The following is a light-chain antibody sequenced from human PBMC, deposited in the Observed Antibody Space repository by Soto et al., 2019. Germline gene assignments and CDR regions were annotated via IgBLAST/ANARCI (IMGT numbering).Light chain of an antibody. CDR1: TGAVTSGHY. V-gene: IGLV7-46*01. CDR3: LLFHSGPWV. Sequence: QAVVTQEPSLTVSPGGTVTLTCGSSTGAVTSGHYPYWFQQKPGQAPRTLIYETSNKHSWTPARFSGSLLGGKAALTLSGAQPEDEAEYYCLLFHSGPWVFGGGTKLTVL. CDR2: ETS. J-gene: IGLJ3*02.